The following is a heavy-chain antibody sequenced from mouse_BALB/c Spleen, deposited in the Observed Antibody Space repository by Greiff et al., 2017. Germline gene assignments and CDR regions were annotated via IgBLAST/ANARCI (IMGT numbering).Heavy chain of an antibody. CDR2: IWGDGST. J-gene: IGHJ4*01. Sequence: QVQLKESGPGLVAPSQSLSITCTVSGFSLTGYGVNWVRQPPGKGLEWLGMIWGDGSTDYNSALKSRLSISKDNSKSQVFLKMNSLQTDDTARYYCARDKGWYDKGDAMDYWGQGTSVTVSS. CDR3: ARDKGWYDKGDAMDY. V-gene: IGHV2-6-7*01. D-gene: IGHD2-10*02. CDR1: GFSLTGYG.